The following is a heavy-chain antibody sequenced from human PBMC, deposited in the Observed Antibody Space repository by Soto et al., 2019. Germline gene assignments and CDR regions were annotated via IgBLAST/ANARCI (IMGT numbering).Heavy chain of an antibody. Sequence: GGSLRLSCAASGFTFSSYGMHWVRQAPGKGLEWVAVIWYDGSNKYYADSVKGRFTISRDNSKNTLYLQMSSLRAEDTAVYYCVKDRRFLEWLLTPYYYGMDVWGQGTTVTVSS. J-gene: IGHJ6*02. V-gene: IGHV3-30*02. D-gene: IGHD3-3*01. CDR1: GFTFSSYG. CDR3: VKDRRFLEWLLTPYYYGMDV. CDR2: IWYDGSNK.